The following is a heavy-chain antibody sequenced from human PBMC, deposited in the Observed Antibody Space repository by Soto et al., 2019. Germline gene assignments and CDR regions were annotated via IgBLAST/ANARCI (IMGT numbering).Heavy chain of an antibody. CDR3: ARDDEARYSSGCSY. J-gene: IGHJ4*02. Sequence: TGGSLRLSCAASGFTFSSYAMHWVRQAPGKGLEWVAVISYDGSNKYYADSVKGRFTISRDNSKNTLYLQMNSLRAEDTAVYYCARDDEARYSSGCSYWGQGTLVTVSS. V-gene: IGHV3-30-3*01. D-gene: IGHD6-19*01. CDR2: ISYDGSNK. CDR1: GFTFSSYA.